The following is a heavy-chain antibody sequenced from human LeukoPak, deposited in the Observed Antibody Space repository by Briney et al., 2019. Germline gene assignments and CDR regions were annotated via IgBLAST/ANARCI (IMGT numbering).Heavy chain of an antibody. CDR3: ARQDVATSHDAFDI. Sequence: SVKVSCKASGFTFTSSAMQWVRQARGQRLEWIGWIVVGSGNTNYAQKFQERVTITRDMSTSTAYMELSSLRSEDTAVYYCARQDVATSHDAFDIWGQGTMVTVSS. CDR2: IVVGSGNT. D-gene: IGHD5-12*01. J-gene: IGHJ3*02. CDR1: GFTFTSSA. V-gene: IGHV1-58*02.